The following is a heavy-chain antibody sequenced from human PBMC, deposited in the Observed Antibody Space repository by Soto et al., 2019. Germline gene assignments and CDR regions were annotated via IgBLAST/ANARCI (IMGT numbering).Heavy chain of an antibody. CDR2: IYSGGST. Sequence: EVQLVETGGGLIQPGGSLRLSCAASGFTVSSNYMSWVRQAPGKGLEWVSVIYSGGSTYYADSVKGRFTISRDNSKNTRDLQMNSLRAEDTAVYYCARGGPGYDSSGYFAYWGQGTLVTVSS. CDR3: ARGGPGYDSSGYFAY. V-gene: IGHV3-53*02. D-gene: IGHD3-22*01. J-gene: IGHJ4*02. CDR1: GFTVSSNY.